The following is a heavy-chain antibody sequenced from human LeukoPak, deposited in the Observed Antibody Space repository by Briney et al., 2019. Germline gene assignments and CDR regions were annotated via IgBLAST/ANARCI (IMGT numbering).Heavy chain of an antibody. D-gene: IGHD4-17*01. CDR3: ARTTVISEAFDY. J-gene: IGHJ4*02. CDR1: GFTFSSYS. Sequence: GGSLRLSCAASGFTFSSYSMNWVRQAPGKGLEWVSSISSSSSYIYYADSVKGRFTTSRDNAKNSLYLQMNSLRAEDTAVYYCARTTVISEAFDYWGQGTLVTVSS. CDR2: ISSSSSYI. V-gene: IGHV3-21*01.